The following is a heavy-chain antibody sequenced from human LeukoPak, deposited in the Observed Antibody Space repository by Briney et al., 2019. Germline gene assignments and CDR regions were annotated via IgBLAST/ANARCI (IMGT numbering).Heavy chain of an antibody. Sequence: SETLSLTCTVSGGSISSYYWSWIRQPPGKGLEWIGFIFYSGTTNYNPSLKSRVTISVDTSKNQFSLKLSSVTAADTAVYYCARGGRDPGGYDSWFDPWGQGTLVTVSS. CDR3: ARGGRDPGGYDSWFDP. V-gene: IGHV4-59*01. CDR1: GGSISSYY. J-gene: IGHJ5*02. CDR2: IFYSGTT. D-gene: IGHD5-12*01.